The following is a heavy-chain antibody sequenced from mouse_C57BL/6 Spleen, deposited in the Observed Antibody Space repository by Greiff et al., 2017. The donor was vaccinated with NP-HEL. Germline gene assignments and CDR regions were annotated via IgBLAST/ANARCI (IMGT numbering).Heavy chain of an antibody. J-gene: IGHJ3*01. Sequence: QVQLQQSGAELVRPGASVTLSCKASGYTFTDYEMHWVKQTPVHGLEWIGAIDPETGGTAYNQKFKGKAILTADKSSSTAYMELRSLTSEDSAVYYCTRRVYLEGFAYWGQGTLVTVSA. CDR3: TRRVYLEGFAY. V-gene: IGHV1-15*01. CDR2: IDPETGGT. CDR1: GYTFTDYE. D-gene: IGHD1-1*01.